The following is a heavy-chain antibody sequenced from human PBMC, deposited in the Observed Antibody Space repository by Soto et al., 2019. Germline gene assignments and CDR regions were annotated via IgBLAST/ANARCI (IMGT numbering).Heavy chain of an antibody. V-gene: IGHV1-18*01. J-gene: IGHJ4*02. CDR3: ARVTYYYDSSGYYGPDY. CDR1: GYTFTSYG. Sequence: QVQLVQSGGEVKRPGASVKVSCKASGYTFTSYGISWVRQAPGQGLEWRGGISADNGNTNYAQKIQGRGTMTTDSSTSTAYMGLRGPRSDDTAVYYCARVTYYYDSSGYYGPDYWGQGTLVTVSS. D-gene: IGHD3-22*01. CDR2: ISADNGNT.